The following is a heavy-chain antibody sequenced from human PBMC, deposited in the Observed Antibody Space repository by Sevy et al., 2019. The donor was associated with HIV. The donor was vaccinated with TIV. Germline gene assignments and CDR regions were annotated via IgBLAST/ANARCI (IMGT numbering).Heavy chain of an antibody. V-gene: IGHV3-9*01. CDR3: AKSTVGATTGGGAFDI. Sequence: GGSLRLSCAASGFTFDDYAMHWVRQAPGKGLEWVSGISWNSGSIGYADSVKGRFTISRDNAKNSLYLQMNSLTAEDTALYYCAKSTVGATTGGGAFDIWGQGTMVTVSS. CDR2: ISWNSGSI. CDR1: GFTFDDYA. J-gene: IGHJ3*02. D-gene: IGHD1-26*01.